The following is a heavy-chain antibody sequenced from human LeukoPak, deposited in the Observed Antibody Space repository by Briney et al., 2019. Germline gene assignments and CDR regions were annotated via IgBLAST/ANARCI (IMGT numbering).Heavy chain of an antibody. CDR3: AKSGDYLWDY. CDR1: GGSISTNNW. D-gene: IGHD3-16*01. CDR2: IYHTGST. J-gene: IGHJ4*02. Sequence: SETLSLTCAVSGGSISTNNWGSWVRQPPGKGLEWIGEIYHTGSTNYSPSLRSRVTMSIDKSNNQFSLNLNSVTAADTAVYYCAKSGDYLWDYWGQGTLVTVSS. V-gene: IGHV4-4*02.